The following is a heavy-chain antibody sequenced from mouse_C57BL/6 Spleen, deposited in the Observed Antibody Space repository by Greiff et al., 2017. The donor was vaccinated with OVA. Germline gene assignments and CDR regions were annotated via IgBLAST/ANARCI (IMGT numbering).Heavy chain of an antibody. D-gene: IGHD2-1*01. CDR3: ARVYGNYWYFDV. Sequence: EVKLVESGGGLVQPGGSLKLSCAASGFTFSDYYMYWVRQTPEKRLEWVAYISNGGGSTYYPDTVKGRFTISRDNAKNTLYLQMSRLKSEDTAMYYCARVYGNYWYFDVWGTGTTVTVSS. V-gene: IGHV5-12*01. CDR2: ISNGGGST. J-gene: IGHJ1*03. CDR1: GFTFSDYY.